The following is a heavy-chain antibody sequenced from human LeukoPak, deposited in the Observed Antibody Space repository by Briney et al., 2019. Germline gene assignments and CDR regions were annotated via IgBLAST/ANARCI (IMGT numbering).Heavy chain of an antibody. Sequence: GGSLRLFCAASGFTFSNYWMTWVRQAPGKGLEWVANIKQDGSEKYYVDSVKGRFTISRDNAKNSLYLQMNSLRAEDTAVYYCARGSWVTVAYWGQGTLVTVSS. J-gene: IGHJ4*02. D-gene: IGHD6-19*01. CDR1: GFTFSNYW. CDR3: ARGSWVTVAY. V-gene: IGHV3-7*03. CDR2: IKQDGSEK.